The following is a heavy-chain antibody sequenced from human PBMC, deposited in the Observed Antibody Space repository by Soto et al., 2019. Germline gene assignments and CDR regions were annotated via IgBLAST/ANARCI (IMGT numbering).Heavy chain of an antibody. V-gene: IGHV1-2*02. CDR1: GYSLRGNY. CDR2: INPNSSGT. Sequence: ASVKVSCKASGYSLRGNYIHWVRQTPGQGLEWMGWINPNSSGTVYAQKFQGRVTMTRDTSLTTVYMQLNRLTPDDSAVYHCARDLIVDGPDNYAMDVWGQGTTVTVSS. D-gene: IGHD3-22*01. J-gene: IGHJ6*02. CDR3: ARDLIVDGPDNYAMDV.